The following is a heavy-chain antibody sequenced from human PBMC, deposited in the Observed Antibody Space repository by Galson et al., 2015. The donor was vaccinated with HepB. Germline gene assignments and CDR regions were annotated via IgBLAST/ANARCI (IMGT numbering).Heavy chain of an antibody. V-gene: IGHV3-30*18. CDR2: ISYDGSNK. CDR3: AKDLAYSSGSGAFDI. D-gene: IGHD6-19*01. J-gene: IGHJ3*02. CDR1: GFTFGSYG. Sequence: SLRLSCAASGFTFGSYGMHWVRQAPGKGLEWVAVISYDGSNKYYADSVKGRFTISRDNSKNTLYLQMNSLRAEDTAVYYCAKDLAYSSGSGAFDIWGQGTMVTVSS.